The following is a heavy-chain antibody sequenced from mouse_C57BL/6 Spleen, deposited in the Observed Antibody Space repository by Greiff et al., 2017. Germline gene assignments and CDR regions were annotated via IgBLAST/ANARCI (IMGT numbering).Heavy chain of an antibody. J-gene: IGHJ1*03. D-gene: IGHD2-1*01. V-gene: IGHV1-52*01. CDR3: ERCLYGNYGGYFDV. CDR2: IDPSDSET. CDR1: GYTFTSYW. Sequence: VQLQQPGAELVRPGSSVKLSCKASGYTFTSYWMHWVKQRPIQGLEWIGNIDPSDSETHYNQKFKDKATLTEDTSSSTAYMQLSSLTSEDSADYYGERCLYGNYGGYFDVWGTGTTVTVSS.